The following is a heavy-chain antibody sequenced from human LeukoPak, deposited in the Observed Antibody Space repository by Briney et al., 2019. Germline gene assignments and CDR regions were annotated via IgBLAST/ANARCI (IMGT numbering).Heavy chain of an antibody. CDR2: IYYSGST. D-gene: IGHD3-10*01. J-gene: IGHJ6*02. CDR3: ARDRSYYGSGSWPYGMDV. CDR1: GGSISSYY. V-gene: IGHV4-59*01. Sequence: SETLSLTCTVSGGSISSYYWSWIRQPPGKGLEWIGYIYYSGSTNYNPSLKSRVTISVDTSKNQFSLKLSSVTAADTAVYYCARDRSYYGSGSWPYGMDVWGQGTMVTVSS.